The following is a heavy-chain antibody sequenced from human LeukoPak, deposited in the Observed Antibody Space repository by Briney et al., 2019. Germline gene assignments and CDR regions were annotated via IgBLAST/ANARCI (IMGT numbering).Heavy chain of an antibody. Sequence: SVKVSCKASGGTFSSYAISWVRQAPGQGLEWMGGIIPIFGTANYAQKFQGRVTITADESTSTAYMELSSLRSEDTAVYYCARVVGATYGYYYMDVWSKGTTVTVSS. CDR3: ARVVGATYGYYYMDV. CDR2: IIPIFGTA. V-gene: IGHV1-69*13. J-gene: IGHJ6*03. CDR1: GGTFSSYA. D-gene: IGHD1-26*01.